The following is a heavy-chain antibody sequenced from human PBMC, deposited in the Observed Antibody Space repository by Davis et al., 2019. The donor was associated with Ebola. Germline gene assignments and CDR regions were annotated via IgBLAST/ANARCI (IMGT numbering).Heavy chain of an antibody. CDR3: ARQAARPDY. CDR2: INSDGSST. D-gene: IGHD6-6*01. CDR1: GFTFSSYW. J-gene: IGHJ4*02. Sequence: GESLKISCAASGFTFSSYWMHWVRQAPGKGLVWVSRINSDGSSTSYADSVKGRFTISRDNAKNSLYLQMNSLRAEDTAVYYCARQAARPDYWGQGTLVTVSS. V-gene: IGHV3-74*01.